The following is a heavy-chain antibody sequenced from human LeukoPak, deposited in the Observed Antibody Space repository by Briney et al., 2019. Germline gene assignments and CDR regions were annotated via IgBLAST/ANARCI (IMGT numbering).Heavy chain of an antibody. CDR2: IIPIFGTA. D-gene: IGHD5-12*01. V-gene: IGHV1-69*01. Sequence: SVKLSCKASGGTFSSYAISWVRQAPGQGLEWMGGIIPIFGTANYAQKFQGRVTITADESTSTAYMELSSLRSEDTAVYYCARGSNVDIVANWFDPWGQGTLVSVSS. J-gene: IGHJ5*02. CDR1: GGTFSSYA. CDR3: ARGSNVDIVANWFDP.